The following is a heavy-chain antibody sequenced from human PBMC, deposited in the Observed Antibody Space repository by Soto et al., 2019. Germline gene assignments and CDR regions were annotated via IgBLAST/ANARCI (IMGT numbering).Heavy chain of an antibody. J-gene: IGHJ4*02. V-gene: IGHV1-2*04. CDR2: INPNSGGT. CDR3: ARSHSTYCSGGSCYFVWMDY. D-gene: IGHD2-15*01. Sequence: ASVKVSCKASGYTFTGYYMHWVRQAPGQGLEWMGWINPNSGGTNYAQKFQGWVTMTRDTSISTAYMELSRLRSDDTAVYYCARSHSTYCSGGSCYFVWMDYWGQGTLVTVSS. CDR1: GYTFTGYY.